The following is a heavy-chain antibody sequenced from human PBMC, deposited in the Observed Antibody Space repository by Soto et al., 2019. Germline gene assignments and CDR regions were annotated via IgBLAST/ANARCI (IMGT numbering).Heavy chain of an antibody. CDR1: GGTFSSYA. CDR3: AIKQQLFISGYYHYYGMDV. D-gene: IGHD6-13*01. CDR2: IIPIFGTA. J-gene: IGHJ6*02. V-gene: IGHV1-69*06. Sequence: GPSEKVSCKASGGTFSSYAISWVRQAPGQGLEWMGGIIPIFGTANYAQKFQGRVTITADKSTSTAYMELSSLRSEDTAVYYCAIKQQLFISGYYHYYGMDVRGQGTTVIVS.